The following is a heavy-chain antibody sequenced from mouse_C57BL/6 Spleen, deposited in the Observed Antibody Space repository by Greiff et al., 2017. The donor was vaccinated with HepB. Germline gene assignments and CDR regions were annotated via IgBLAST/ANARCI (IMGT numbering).Heavy chain of an antibody. V-gene: IGHV5-17*01. CDR2: ISSGSSTI. CDR3: ARQGNWDLDY. D-gene: IGHD4-1*01. CDR1: GFTFSDYG. Sequence: EVKLVESGGGLVKPGGSLKLSCAASGFTFSDYGMHWVRQAPEKGLEWVAYISSGSSTIYYADTVKGRFTSARDNAKNTLFLQMTRLRSEDTAMYYCARQGNWDLDYWGQGTTLTVSS. J-gene: IGHJ2*01.